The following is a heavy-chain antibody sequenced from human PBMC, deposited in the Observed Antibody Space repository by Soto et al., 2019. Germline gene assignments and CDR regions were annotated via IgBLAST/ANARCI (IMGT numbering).Heavy chain of an antibody. J-gene: IGHJ5*02. CDR1: GYTFTSYG. CDR3: ARVVGALGHWFDP. V-gene: IGHV1-18*01. CDR2: ISVYNGN. D-gene: IGHD1-26*01. Sequence: QVQLVQSGAEVKKPGASVKVSCEASGYTFTSYGISWVRQAPGQGLEWMGRISVYNGNRVTMTTDTSTSTAYMELRSLRSDDTAVYYCARVVGALGHWFDPWGQGTLVTVSS.